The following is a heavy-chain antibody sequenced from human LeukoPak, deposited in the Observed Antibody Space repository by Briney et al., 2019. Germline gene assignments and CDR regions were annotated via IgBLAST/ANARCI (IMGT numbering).Heavy chain of an antibody. V-gene: IGHV3-53*01. CDR2: IYSRGGT. CDR3: ARDPPGIAASGTYY. D-gene: IGHD6-13*01. J-gene: IGHJ4*02. Sequence: GSLRLSCAASGLSFSFYAMSWVRQAPGKGLEWVSLIYSRGGTSYADSVKGRFTISRDSSKNTLFLQMNSLRVEDTAVYYCARDPPGIAASGTYYWGQGTLVTVSS. CDR1: GLSFSFYA.